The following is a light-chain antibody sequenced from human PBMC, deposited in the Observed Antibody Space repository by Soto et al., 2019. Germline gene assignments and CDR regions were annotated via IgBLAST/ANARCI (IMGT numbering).Light chain of an antibody. Sequence: QSALTQPASVSGSPGQSITISCTGTSSGVGGNKYVSWYQQYPGKVPKLLINKVTNRPSGVSYRFTGSKSGNTASLTISALLAEAEADYFCASSTSDSLYVFGTGTKVTVL. J-gene: IGLJ1*01. V-gene: IGLV2-14*01. CDR1: SSGVGGNKY. CDR2: KVT. CDR3: ASSTSDSLYV.